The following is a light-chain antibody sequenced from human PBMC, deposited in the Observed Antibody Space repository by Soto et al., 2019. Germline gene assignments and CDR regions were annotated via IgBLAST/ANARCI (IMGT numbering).Light chain of an antibody. CDR1: QSVSSSY. J-gene: IGKJ4*01. CDR3: QKYGTASPLT. CDR2: GAS. Sequence: EIVLTQSPATLSLSPGERATLSCRASQSVSSSYLAWYQQKPGQAPRLLIYGASNRATGIPDRFSGSGSGTDFTLTITRLEPEDFAVYYCQKYGTASPLTFGGGTKVDI. V-gene: IGKV3-20*01.